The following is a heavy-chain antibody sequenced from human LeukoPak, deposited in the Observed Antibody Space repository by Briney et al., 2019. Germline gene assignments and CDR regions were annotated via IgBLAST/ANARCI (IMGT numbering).Heavy chain of an antibody. CDR2: IYYSGST. V-gene: IGHV4-30-4*01. CDR3: ARDAGEYYGLDV. CDR1: GDSINDGDYY. Sequence: SETLSLTCTVSGDSINDGDYYWSWVRQPPGKGLEWIGYIYYSGSTYYIPSLKSRLTLSIDTSKNQFSLKLSSVTAADTALYFCARDAGEYYGLDVWGHGTTVTVSS. D-gene: IGHD2/OR15-2a*01. J-gene: IGHJ6*02.